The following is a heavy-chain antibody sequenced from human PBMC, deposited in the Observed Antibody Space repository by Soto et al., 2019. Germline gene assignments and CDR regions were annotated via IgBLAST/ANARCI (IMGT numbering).Heavy chain of an antibody. V-gene: IGHV3-7*03. D-gene: IGHD3-3*01. CDR3: ARQYDFWSGYPYYFDY. J-gene: IGHJ4*02. CDR2: IKQDGSEK. Sequence: GGSLRLSCAASGFTFSSYCMSWVRQAPGKGLEWVANIKQDGSEKYYVDSVKGRFTISRDNAKNSLYLQMNSLRAEDTAVYYCARQYDFWSGYPYYFDYWGQGTLVTVS. CDR1: GFTFSSYC.